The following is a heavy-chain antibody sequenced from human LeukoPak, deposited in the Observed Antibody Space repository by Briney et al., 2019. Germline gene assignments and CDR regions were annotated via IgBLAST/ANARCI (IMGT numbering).Heavy chain of an antibody. V-gene: IGHV1-18*01. CDR1: GGTFSSYA. J-gene: IGHJ2*01. CDR2: ISAYNGNT. Sequence: AASVKVSCKASGGTFSSYAISWVRQAPGQGLEWMGWISAYNGNTNYAQKLQGRVTMTTDTSTSTAYMELRSLRSDDTAVYYCATKAGIVGARTWSWYFDLWGRGTLVTVSS. D-gene: IGHD1-26*01. CDR3: ATKAGIVGARTWSWYFDL.